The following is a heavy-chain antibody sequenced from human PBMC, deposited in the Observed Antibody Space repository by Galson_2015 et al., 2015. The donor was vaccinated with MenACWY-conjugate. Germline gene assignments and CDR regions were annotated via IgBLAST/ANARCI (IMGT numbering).Heavy chain of an antibody. D-gene: IGHD2-15*01. J-gene: IGHJ5*02. CDR3: ARENVATLIDL. V-gene: IGHV3-66*01. CDR1: GFTITSNY. Sequence: SLRLSCAASGFTITSNYMSWVCQAPGKALEWVSVIYAGGSTDYADSVRGRFTISRDNSRNTLYLQMDSLRPEDTALYYCARENVATLIDLWGQGTLVTVSS. CDR2: IYAGGST.